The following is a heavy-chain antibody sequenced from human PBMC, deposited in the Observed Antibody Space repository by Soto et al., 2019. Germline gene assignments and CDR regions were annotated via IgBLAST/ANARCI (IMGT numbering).Heavy chain of an antibody. CDR1: GYSFTSYW. V-gene: IGHV5-51*01. J-gene: IGHJ6*02. CDR3: AAGNVVSDYGMDV. CDR2: IYPGDSDT. Sequence: ESLQISCKGSGYSFTSYWIGWVRQMPGKGLEWMGIIYPGDSDTRYSPSFQGQVTISADKSISTAYLQWSSLKASDTAMYYCAAGNVVSDYGMDVWGQGTTVTVSS. D-gene: IGHD2-15*01.